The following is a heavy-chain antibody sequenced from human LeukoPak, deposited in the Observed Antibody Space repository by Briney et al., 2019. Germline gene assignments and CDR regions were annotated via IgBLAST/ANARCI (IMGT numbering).Heavy chain of an antibody. CDR3: ARRVATTPFDY. J-gene: IGHJ4*02. CDR2: ISSSSSYI. V-gene: IGHV3-21*01. D-gene: IGHD5-24*01. CDR1: GFTFSSYS. Sequence: PGGSLRLSCAASGFTFSSYSMNWVRQAPGKGLEWVSSISSSSSYIYYADSEKGRFTISRDNAKNSLYLQMNSLRAEDTAVYYCARRVATTPFDYWGQGTLVTVSS.